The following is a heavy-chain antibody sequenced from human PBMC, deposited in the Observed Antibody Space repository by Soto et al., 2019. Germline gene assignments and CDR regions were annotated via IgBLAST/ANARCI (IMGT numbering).Heavy chain of an antibody. Sequence: GGSLRLSCAASGFTFSSYALNWVRQAPGKGLEWVSAISGSGGSTYYADSVKGRFTISRDNSKNTLYLQMNSLRAEDTAVYYCAKDDTVVVPAAKQYWGQGTLVTVSS. J-gene: IGHJ4*02. CDR1: GFTFSSYA. CDR3: AKDDTVVVPAAKQY. CDR2: ISGSGGST. D-gene: IGHD2-2*01. V-gene: IGHV3-23*01.